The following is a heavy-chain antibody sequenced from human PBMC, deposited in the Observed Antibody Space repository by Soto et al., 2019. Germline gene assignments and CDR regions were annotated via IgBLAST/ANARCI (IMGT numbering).Heavy chain of an antibody. D-gene: IGHD2-15*01. CDR1: GGSTTSSSYQ. J-gene: IGHJ4*02. CDR3: AKLSCSYNDRYFDY. Sequence: QLQLQESGPGLVKTSETLSITCTVSGGSTTSSSYQWVWLRQPPGKGLKWIGNVYYNGNTYYKASHKIRVTRSHDTSIALFPRKVKSVTAADTSVYCAKLSCSYNDRYFDYWGQGTLVTVSS. CDR2: VYYNGNT. V-gene: IGHV4-39*01.